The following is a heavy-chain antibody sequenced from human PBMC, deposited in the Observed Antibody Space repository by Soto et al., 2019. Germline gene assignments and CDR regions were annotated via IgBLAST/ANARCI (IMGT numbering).Heavy chain of an antibody. J-gene: IGHJ4*02. D-gene: IGHD1-26*01. CDR2: ISAYNGNT. V-gene: IGHV1-18*01. CDR3: ARDEWELLRRGGVFDY. CDR1: GYTFTSYG. Sequence: QVQLVQSGAEVKKPGASVKVSCKASGYTFTSYGISWVRQAPGQGLEWMGWISAYNGNTNYAQKLQGRVTMTTDTTTSTAYMELRSLISDDTAVYYCARDEWELLRRGGVFDYWCQGTLVTVSS.